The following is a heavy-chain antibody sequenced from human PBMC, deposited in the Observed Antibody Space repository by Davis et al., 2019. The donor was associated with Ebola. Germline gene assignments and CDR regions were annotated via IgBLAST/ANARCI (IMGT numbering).Heavy chain of an antibody. D-gene: IGHD6-6*01. CDR3: AVPMSSSTAFDF. CDR1: GYTFTDYA. V-gene: IGHV7-4-1*02. Sequence: ASVKVSCKASGYTFTDYAVNWVRQATGQGLEWMGWINTNTGHPIYAQGFTGRLVFSLDTSINTAYLQITSLKAEDTAVYYCAVPMSSSTAFDFWGHGTMVTVS. J-gene: IGHJ3*01. CDR2: INTNTGHP.